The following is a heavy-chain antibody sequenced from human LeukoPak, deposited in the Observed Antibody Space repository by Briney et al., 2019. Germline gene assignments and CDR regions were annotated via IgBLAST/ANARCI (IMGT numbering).Heavy chain of an antibody. CDR2: INAGNGNT. Sequence: GASVKVSCKAPGYTLTTYTIHWVRQAPGQRLEWMGWINAGNGNTKYSQKLQGRVTITGDTSASTVYMELSSLRSEDASVYYCAGGRPYYGLFSWGQGTTVTVSS. CDR1: GYTLTTYT. J-gene: IGHJ6*02. V-gene: IGHV1-3*01. CDR3: AGGRPYYGLFS. D-gene: IGHD3-10*01.